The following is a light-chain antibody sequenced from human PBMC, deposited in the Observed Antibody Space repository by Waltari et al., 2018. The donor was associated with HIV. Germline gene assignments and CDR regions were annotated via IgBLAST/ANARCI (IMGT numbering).Light chain of an antibody. CDR1: QKLINNY. Sequence: EVVLTQSPGTLSLSPGESATLSCRASQKLINNYLAWYQQKPGQAPRLLIYGASRRATGVPDRFSGSGSGTDFTLTISTLEPEDFAVYYCQQVANSRVTFGQGTRVEIK. V-gene: IGKV3-20*01. CDR3: QQVANSRVT. CDR2: GAS. J-gene: IGKJ1*01.